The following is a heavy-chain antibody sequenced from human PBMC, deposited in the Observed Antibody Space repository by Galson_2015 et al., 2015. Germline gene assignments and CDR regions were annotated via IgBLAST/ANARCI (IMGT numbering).Heavy chain of an antibody. CDR2: IIPIFGTA. CDR3: ASFRLSGSYSSDY. CDR1: GGTFSSYA. D-gene: IGHD1-26*01. V-gene: IGHV1-69*13. J-gene: IGHJ4*02. Sequence: SVKVSCKASGGTFSSYAISWVRQAPGQGLEWMGGIIPIFGTANYAQKFQGRVTITADESTSTAYMELSSLRSEDTAVYYCASFRLSGSYSSDYWGQGTLVTVSS.